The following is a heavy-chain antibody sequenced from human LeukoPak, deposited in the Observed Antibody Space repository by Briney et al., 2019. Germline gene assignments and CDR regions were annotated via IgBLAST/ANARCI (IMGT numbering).Heavy chain of an antibody. D-gene: IGHD2-21*02. V-gene: IGHV1-18*01. CDR1: GYTFTSYG. Sequence: AXVKVSCKASGYTFTSYGISWVRQAPGQGLELMGWISAYNGNTNYAQKLQGRVTMTTDTSKSTAYMELRSLRSDDTAVYYCARDHGDIVVVTAIQGLSWFDPWGQGTLVTVSS. J-gene: IGHJ5*02. CDR2: ISAYNGNT. CDR3: ARDHGDIVVVTAIQGLSWFDP.